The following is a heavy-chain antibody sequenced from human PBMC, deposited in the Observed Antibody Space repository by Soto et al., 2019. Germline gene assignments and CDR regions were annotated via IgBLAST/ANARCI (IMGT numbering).Heavy chain of an antibody. Sequence: PVGSLRLSCAASGFKFINYAMSCFLQSPVKVLEWVSLISATGGGTYYADSVKGRFTISRDNSHNTLYLQVHSLTAEDTAVYYCAKDRRAGGNSAFYFDFWGQGAQVTVSS. CDR1: GFKFINYA. CDR2: ISATGGGT. V-gene: IGHV3-23*01. CDR3: AKDRRAGGNSAFYFDF. D-gene: IGHD3-16*01. J-gene: IGHJ4*02.